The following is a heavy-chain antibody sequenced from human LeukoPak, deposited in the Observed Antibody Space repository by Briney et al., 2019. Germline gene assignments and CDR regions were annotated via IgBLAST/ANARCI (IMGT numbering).Heavy chain of an antibody. V-gene: IGHV1-69*13. CDR2: IIPILGTA. CDR3: ARPQEYYDFWSGYYLFDY. D-gene: IGHD3-3*01. Sequence: SVKVSCKASGGTFSSYAISWVRQAPGQGLEWMGGIIPILGTANYAQKFQGRVTITADESTSTAYMELSSLRSEDTAVYYCARPQEYYDFWSGYYLFDYWGQGTLVTVSS. CDR1: GGTFSSYA. J-gene: IGHJ4*02.